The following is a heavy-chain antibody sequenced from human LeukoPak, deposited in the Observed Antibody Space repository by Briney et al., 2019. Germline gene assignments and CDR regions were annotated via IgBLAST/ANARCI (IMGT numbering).Heavy chain of an antibody. CDR2: IVVGSGNT. Sequence: SVKVSCKASGFTFTSSAMQWVRQARGQRLEWIGWIVVGSGNTNYAQKFQERVTITRDMSTSTAYMELSSLRSEDTAVYYCAAGPHVDTAMVSYYYYYMDVWGKGTTVTVSS. V-gene: IGHV1-58*02. D-gene: IGHD5-18*01. CDR3: AAGPHVDTAMVSYYYYYMDV. J-gene: IGHJ6*03. CDR1: GFTFTSSA.